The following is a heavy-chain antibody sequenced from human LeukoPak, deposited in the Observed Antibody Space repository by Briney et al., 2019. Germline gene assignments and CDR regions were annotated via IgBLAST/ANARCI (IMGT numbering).Heavy chain of an antibody. CDR2: ISSNGGST. Sequence: GGSLRLSCSASGFTFTSYAMHWVRQAPGKGLERVSTISSNGGSTYSADSVKGRFTISRDNSKNTLYLQMSSLRPEDTAEYYCVKGQALSKYYFDYWGQGTLVTVSS. V-gene: IGHV3-64D*06. CDR1: GFTFTSYA. J-gene: IGHJ4*02. CDR3: VKGQALSKYYFDY. D-gene: IGHD5/OR15-5a*01.